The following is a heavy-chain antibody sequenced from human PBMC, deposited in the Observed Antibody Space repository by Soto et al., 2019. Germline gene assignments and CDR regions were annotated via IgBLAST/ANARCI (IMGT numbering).Heavy chain of an antibody. CDR2: IVPTSGGP. D-gene: IGHD2-2*01. CDR1: GDTLINYS. J-gene: IGHJ6*02. Sequence: QVQLVQSAAEVKEPGSSVKISCKAPGDTLINYSFSWMRQAPGQGLEWIGGIVPTSGGPNSADKFHDRLTITEDRSTATVTMQLSSLTSDDTAVYYCARVGIRLIPADLGGGYHFQGLDVWGQGTKITVS. CDR3: ARVGIRLIPADLGGGYHFQGLDV. V-gene: IGHV1-69*01.